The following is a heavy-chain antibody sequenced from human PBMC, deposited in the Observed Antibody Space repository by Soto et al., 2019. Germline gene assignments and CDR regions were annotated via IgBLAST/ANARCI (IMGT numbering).Heavy chain of an antibody. CDR1: GGSFSGYY. J-gene: IGHJ6*02. CDR2: INHSGST. D-gene: IGHD3-9*01. CDR3: ARGGYYDILTGYYIYYYGMDV. V-gene: IGHV4-34*01. Sequence: ETLSLTCAVYGGSFSGYYWSWIRQPPGKGLEWIGEINHSGSTNYNPSLKSRVTISVDTSKNQFSLKLSSVTAADTAVYYCARGGYYDILTGYYIYYYGMDVWGQGTTVTVSS.